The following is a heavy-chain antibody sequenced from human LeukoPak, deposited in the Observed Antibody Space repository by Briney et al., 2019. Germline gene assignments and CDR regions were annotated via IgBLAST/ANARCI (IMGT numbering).Heavy chain of an antibody. CDR1: GFTLSSYG. CDR3: AKMRFFYNWFDP. V-gene: IGHV3-30*18. Sequence: GGSLRLSCAASGFTLSSYGMHWVRQAPGKGLEWVAVISYDGSNKYYADSVKGRFTISRDNSKNTLYLQMNSPRAEDTAVYYCAKMRFFYNWFDPWGQGTLVTVSS. CDR2: ISYDGSNK. D-gene: IGHD5-24*01. J-gene: IGHJ5*02.